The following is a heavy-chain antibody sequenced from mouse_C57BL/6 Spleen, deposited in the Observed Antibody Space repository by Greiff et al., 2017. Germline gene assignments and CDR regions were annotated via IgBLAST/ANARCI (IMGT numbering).Heavy chain of an antibody. CDR3: ARFGYDGGYFDV. CDR2: IDPSDSET. V-gene: IGHV1-52*01. CDR1: GYTFTSYW. Sequence: QVQLKQPGAELVRPGSSVKLSCKASGYTFTSYWMHWVKQRPIQGLEWIGNIDPSDSETHYNQKFKDKATLTVDKSSSTAYMQLSSLTSEDSAVYYCARFGYDGGYFDVWGTGTTVTVSS. J-gene: IGHJ1*03. D-gene: IGHD2-2*01.